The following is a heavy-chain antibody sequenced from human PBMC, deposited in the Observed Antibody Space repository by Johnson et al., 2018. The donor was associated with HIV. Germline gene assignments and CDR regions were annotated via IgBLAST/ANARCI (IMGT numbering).Heavy chain of an antibody. CDR2: IKQDGSEK. J-gene: IGHJ3*02. CDR1: GFTFSRYW. V-gene: IGHV3-7*01. CDR3: ARDEEDSSGWDNFGAFDI. Sequence: EVLLLESGGGLVQPGGSLRLSCAASGFTFSRYWMSWVRQAPGKGLEWVANIKQDGSEKYYVDSVKGRFTISRDNAKNSLYLQMNSLRAEDTAVYYCARDEEDSSGWDNFGAFDIWPRDNGHRLF. D-gene: IGHD6-19*01.